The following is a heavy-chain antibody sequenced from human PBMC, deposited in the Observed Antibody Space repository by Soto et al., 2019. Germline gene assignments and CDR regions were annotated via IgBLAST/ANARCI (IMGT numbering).Heavy chain of an antibody. CDR2: ISGGGGTT. V-gene: IGHV3-23*01. D-gene: IGHD3-22*01. CDR1: EFTFSSYA. Sequence: EVQLLESGGDLVQPGGSLRLSCAASEFTFSSYAMNWVRQAPGKGLEWVSGISGGGGTTYYAESVKGRFRISRDNSKNTLYLQMNSLRVEDTAVYYCAKGKVAYDNSGLQYFYYFPMNVWGQGTTVTVSS. J-gene: IGHJ6*02. CDR3: AKGKVAYDNSGLQYFYYFPMNV.